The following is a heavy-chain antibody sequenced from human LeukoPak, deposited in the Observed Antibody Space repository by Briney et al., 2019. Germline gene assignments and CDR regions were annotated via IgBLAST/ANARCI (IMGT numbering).Heavy chain of an antibody. Sequence: GGSLRLSCAASGLTFSSYWMSWVRQAPGKGLEWVANIKQDGSEKYYVDSVKGRFTISRDNAKNSLYLQMNSLRAEDTAVYYCARVLRYCSGGNCYSGGLGYMDVWGKGTTVTISS. V-gene: IGHV3-7*03. CDR3: ARVLRYCSGGNCYSGGLGYMDV. J-gene: IGHJ6*03. CDR1: GLTFSSYW. CDR2: IKQDGSEK. D-gene: IGHD2-15*01.